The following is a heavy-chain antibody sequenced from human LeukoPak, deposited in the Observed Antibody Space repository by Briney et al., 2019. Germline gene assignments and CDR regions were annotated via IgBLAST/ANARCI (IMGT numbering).Heavy chain of an antibody. CDR3: AREGDGTTSAFDI. CDR1: GGSISSSSYY. V-gene: IGHV4-61*01. J-gene: IGHJ3*02. Sequence: SETLSLTCTVSGGSISSSSYYWGWIRQPPGKGLEWIGYIYYSGSTNYNPSLKSRVTISVDTSKNQFSLKLSSVTAADTAVYYCAREGDGTTSAFDIWGQGTMVTVSS. CDR2: IYYSGST. D-gene: IGHD1-7*01.